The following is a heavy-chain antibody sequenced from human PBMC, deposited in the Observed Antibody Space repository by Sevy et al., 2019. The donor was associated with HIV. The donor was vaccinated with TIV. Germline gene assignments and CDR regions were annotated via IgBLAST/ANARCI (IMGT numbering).Heavy chain of an antibody. CDR2: INYNGIT. D-gene: IGHD3-10*01. CDR1: GASISSSGYS. CDR3: AGPILTYNNGWSYYDY. Sequence: SESLSLTCTVSGASISSSGYSWGWIRQPPGKGLEWIATINYNGITFYNPSLKSRITISADTSRNQFSLDLKSVTAADTAIYYCAGPILTYNNGWSYYDYWGQGTVVTVSS. J-gene: IGHJ4*02. V-gene: IGHV4-39*01.